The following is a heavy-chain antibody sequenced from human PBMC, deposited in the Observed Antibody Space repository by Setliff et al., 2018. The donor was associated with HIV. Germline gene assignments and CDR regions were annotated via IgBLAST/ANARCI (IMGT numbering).Heavy chain of an antibody. CDR2: IYHSGST. V-gene: IGHV4-38-2*01. CDR1: GYSISSGYY. D-gene: IGHD6-19*01. Sequence: SETLSLTCAVYGYSISSGYYWGWIRQPPGKGLEWIGSIYHSGSTYYNPSLKSRVTITVDESKNQFSLKLSSVTAADTAVYYCATYYIAVAGTFPYWGQGTLVTVSS. CDR3: ATYYIAVAGTFPY. J-gene: IGHJ4*02.